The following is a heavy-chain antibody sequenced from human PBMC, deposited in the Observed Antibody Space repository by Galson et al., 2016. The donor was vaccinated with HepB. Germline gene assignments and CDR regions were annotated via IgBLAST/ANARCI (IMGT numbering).Heavy chain of an antibody. V-gene: IGHV3-33*01. CDR3: VGDPPSSGWAFDP. J-gene: IGHJ5*02. D-gene: IGHD6-19*01. Sequence: SLRLSCAASRFHFSMYAMHWVRQAPGKGLNGGALIWRDGIRTFYADSVKGRFTISRDNSIYTSYLQMSSLRVEETAVYYCVGDPPSSGWAFDPWGQGTLVTVSS. CDR1: RFHFSMYA. CDR2: IWRDGIRT.